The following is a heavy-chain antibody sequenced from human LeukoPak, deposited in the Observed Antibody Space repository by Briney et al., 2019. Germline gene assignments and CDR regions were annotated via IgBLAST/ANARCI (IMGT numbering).Heavy chain of an antibody. CDR1: GYTFTGYY. J-gene: IGHJ4*02. CDR2: INPNSGGT. V-gene: IGHV1-2*02. D-gene: IGHD4-11*01. CDR3: ARDLPLTVTTSDY. Sequence: ASVKVSCKASGYTFTGYYMHWVRQAPGQGLEGMGWINPNSGGTNYAQKFQGRVTMTRDTSISTAYMELSRLRSDDTAVYYCARDLPLTVTTSDYWGQGTLVTVSS.